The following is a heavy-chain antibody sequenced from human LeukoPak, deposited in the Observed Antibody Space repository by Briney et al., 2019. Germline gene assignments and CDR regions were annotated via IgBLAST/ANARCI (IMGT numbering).Heavy chain of an antibody. D-gene: IGHD2-8*01. V-gene: IGHV4-31*02. J-gene: IGHJ4*02. CDR1: GGSISSADYY. CDR2: IYYSGNT. CDR3: VRANYFDY. Sequence: SQTLSLTCNVSGGSISSADYYWRWIRQHPGGGLEWIGYIYYSGNTYYNPSLKSRLTISVDTSKNQFSLKLSSVTAADTAVYYCVRANYFDYWGQGTLVTVSS.